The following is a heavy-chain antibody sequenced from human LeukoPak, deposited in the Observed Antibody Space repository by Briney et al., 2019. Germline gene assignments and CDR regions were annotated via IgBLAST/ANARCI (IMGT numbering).Heavy chain of an antibody. Sequence: SETLSLTCTVSGGSISGYYWSWIRQHPGKGLEWIDYITYSGSTNYNPSLKSRVTMSVDTSKNKFSLRLSSVTAADTAVYYCARHGSSYSFDCWGQGTLVTVSS. CDR1: GGSISGYY. CDR3: ARHGSSYSFDC. V-gene: IGHV4-59*08. D-gene: IGHD6-13*01. J-gene: IGHJ4*02. CDR2: ITYSGST.